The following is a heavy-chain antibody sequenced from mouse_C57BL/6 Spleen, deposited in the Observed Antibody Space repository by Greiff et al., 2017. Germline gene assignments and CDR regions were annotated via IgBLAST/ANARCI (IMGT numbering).Heavy chain of an antibody. D-gene: IGHD1-1*01. Sequence: QVQLQQPGTELVKPGASVKLSFKASGYTFTSYWMHWVKPRPGQGLEWIGNINPSNGGTNYNEKFKSKATLAVDKTSSTAYMQLSSLTSEDSAVYYWARGTTVEFDYWGQGTTLTVDS. CDR1: GYTFTSYW. J-gene: IGHJ2*01. V-gene: IGHV1-53*01. CDR2: INPSNGGT. CDR3: ARGTTVEFDY.